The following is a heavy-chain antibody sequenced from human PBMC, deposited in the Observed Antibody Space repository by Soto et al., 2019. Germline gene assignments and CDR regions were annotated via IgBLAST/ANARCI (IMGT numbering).Heavy chain of an antibody. V-gene: IGHV4-30-4*01. J-gene: IGHJ4*02. D-gene: IGHD3-3*01. CDR2: ISYSGTT. CDR1: GVSIHNGDYY. CDR3: ARNNYCGNLEGYYIAH. Sequence: QVQLQESGPGLVKPSQTLSLTCTVSGVSIHNGDYYWSWIRQPPGKGLECIGYISYSGTTYYNPSLQSRVSIAADTSKSQFSLTLSSVTAADTAVYYCARNNYCGNLEGYYIAHWGQGTLVTVSS.